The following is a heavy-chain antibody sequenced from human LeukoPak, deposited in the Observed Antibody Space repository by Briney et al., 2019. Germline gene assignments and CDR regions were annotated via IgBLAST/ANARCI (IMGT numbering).Heavy chain of an antibody. Sequence: SETLSLTCTVSGGSISSHYWSWIRQPPGKGLEWIGYIYYSGSTNYNPSLKSRVTTSVDTSKNQFSLKLSSVTAADTAVYYCARDMGYGSGSYWYAFDIWGQGTMVTVSS. CDR2: IYYSGST. J-gene: IGHJ3*02. D-gene: IGHD3-10*01. CDR1: GGSISSHY. CDR3: ARDMGYGSGSYWYAFDI. V-gene: IGHV4-59*11.